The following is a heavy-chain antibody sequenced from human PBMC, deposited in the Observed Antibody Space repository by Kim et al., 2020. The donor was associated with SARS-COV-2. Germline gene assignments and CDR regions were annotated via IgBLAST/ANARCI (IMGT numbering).Heavy chain of an antibody. J-gene: IGHJ6*02. D-gene: IGHD3-9*01. CDR2: FDPEDGET. CDR1: GYTLTELS. CDR3: ATRLRYFDWNYYYYGMDV. Sequence: ASVKVSCKVSGYTLTELSMHWVRQAPGKGLEWMGGFDPEDGETIYAQKFQGRVTMTEDTSTDTAYMELSSLRSEDTAVYYCATRLRYFDWNYYYYGMDVWGQGTKVTVSS. V-gene: IGHV1-24*01.